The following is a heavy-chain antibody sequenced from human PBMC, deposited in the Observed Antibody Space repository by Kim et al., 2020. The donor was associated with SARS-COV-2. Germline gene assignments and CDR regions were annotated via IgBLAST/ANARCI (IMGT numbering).Heavy chain of an antibody. J-gene: IGHJ4*02. CDR2: T. D-gene: IGHD6-25*01. Sequence: TYYNPSLKSRVTISVDTSKNQFSLKLSSVTAADTAVYYCASGRLHALVDYWGQGTLVTVSS. V-gene: IGHV4-39*01. CDR3: ASGRLHALVDY.